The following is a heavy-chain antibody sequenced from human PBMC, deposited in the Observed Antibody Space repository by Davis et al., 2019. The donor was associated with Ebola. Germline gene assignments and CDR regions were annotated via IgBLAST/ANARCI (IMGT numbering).Heavy chain of an antibody. V-gene: IGHV3-72*01. Sequence: GESLKISCAASGFTFSDHYMDWVRQAPGKGLEWVGRTRNKDNSYTTEYAASVKGRFTISRDESKNSLYLQMNSLKTEDTAVYYCARGSVGYYLLDWGQGTLVTVSS. D-gene: IGHD3-22*01. CDR2: TRNKDNSYTT. J-gene: IGHJ4*02. CDR1: GFTFSDHY. CDR3: ARGSVGYYLLD.